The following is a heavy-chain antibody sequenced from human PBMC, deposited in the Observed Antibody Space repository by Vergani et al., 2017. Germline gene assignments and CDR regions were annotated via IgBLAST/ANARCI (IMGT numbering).Heavy chain of an antibody. CDR2: IYYSGST. CDR3: ARDLPPDTAMGNYYYYGMDV. V-gene: IGHV4-31*03. CDR1: GGSISSGGYY. Sequence: QVQLQESGPGLVKPSQTLSLTCTVSGGSISSGGYYWSWIRQHPGKGLEWIGYIYYSGSTYYNPSLKSRVTISVDTSKNQFSLKLSSLTAADTAVYYCARDLPPDTAMGNYYYYGMDVWGQGTTVTVSS. D-gene: IGHD5-18*01. J-gene: IGHJ6*02.